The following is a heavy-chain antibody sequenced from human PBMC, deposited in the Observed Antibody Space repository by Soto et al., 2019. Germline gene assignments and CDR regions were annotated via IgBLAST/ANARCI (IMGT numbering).Heavy chain of an antibody. Sequence: LRLSCAASGFTFSSYSMNWVRHAPGNGLEWVSCISSSSSYIYYADSVKGRFTISRDNAKNSLFLQMNSLRAEDTAVYYCARERTELLPHPFDSWGQGTLVTVSS. V-gene: IGHV3-21*01. J-gene: IGHJ4*02. CDR1: GFTFSSYS. CDR2: ISSSSSYI. CDR3: ARERTELLPHPFDS. D-gene: IGHD1-7*01.